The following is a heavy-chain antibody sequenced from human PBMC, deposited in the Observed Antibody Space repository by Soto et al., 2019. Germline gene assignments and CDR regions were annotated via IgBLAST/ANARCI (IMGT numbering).Heavy chain of an antibody. D-gene: IGHD3-22*01. CDR2: ISAGGSRT. CDR3: AKGGYYSDHNGYYNSFGY. V-gene: IGHV3-23*01. Sequence: GGSLRLSGVVSGFTFGNYVMSWVRQAPGKGLEWASGISAGGSRTYYAEPVKGRFTISRDNSKNTLFLQMNSLRAEDMGVYYCAKGGYYSDHNGYYNSFGYWGQGTLVTVSS. CDR1: GFTFGNYV. J-gene: IGHJ4*02.